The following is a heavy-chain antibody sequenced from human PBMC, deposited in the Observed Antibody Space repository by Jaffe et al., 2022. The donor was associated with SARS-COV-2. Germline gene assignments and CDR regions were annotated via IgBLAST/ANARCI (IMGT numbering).Heavy chain of an antibody. J-gene: IGHJ4*02. D-gene: IGHD2-21*01. Sequence: QVQLQESGPGLVEPSETLSLTCTVSGGSISNYYWSWMRQPPGKGLEWIGFTSNSVSTNYNPSFKSRVTISMDTSKNQFSLRLTSVTAADTAMYYCASTNLWLSWSYWGQGSLVTVSS. CDR2: TSNSVST. V-gene: IGHV4-59*01. CDR1: GGSISNYY. CDR3: ASTNLWLSWSY.